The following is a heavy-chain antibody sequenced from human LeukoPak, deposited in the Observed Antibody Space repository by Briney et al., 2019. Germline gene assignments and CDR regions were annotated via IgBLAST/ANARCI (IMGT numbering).Heavy chain of an antibody. D-gene: IGHD1-26*01. Sequence: GGSLRLSCAASVFTFSSIAISWVRQAPDKGLEWVSTISGSGGGTYYADSVKGRFTISRDDSKNTLYLQVNSLRADDTAVYYCAKDLGRYRNNFFDYWGQGNLVTVSS. CDR3: AKDLGRYRNNFFDY. CDR1: VFTFSSIA. V-gene: IGHV3-23*01. J-gene: IGHJ4*02. CDR2: ISGSGGGT.